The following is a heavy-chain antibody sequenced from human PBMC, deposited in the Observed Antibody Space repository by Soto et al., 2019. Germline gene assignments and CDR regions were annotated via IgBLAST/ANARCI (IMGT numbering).Heavy chain of an antibody. CDR3: ARGAAAGILGGWFDR. CDR2: IYPGDSDT. D-gene: IGHD6-13*01. CDR1: GYSFTSYW. V-gene: IGHV5-51*01. J-gene: IGHJ5*02. Sequence: PGESEISCKGAGYSFTSYWIGWVRQMPGKGLEWMGIIYPGDSDTRYSPSFQGQVTLSADTSLSTAYLQWSSLKASDTAMYYCARGAAAGILGGWFDRWGQGSLVTV.